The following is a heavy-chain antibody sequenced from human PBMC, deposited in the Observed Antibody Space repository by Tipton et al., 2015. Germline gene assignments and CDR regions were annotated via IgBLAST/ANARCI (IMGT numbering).Heavy chain of an antibody. V-gene: IGHV4-59*01. CDR3: ARAPVYDFWSGFMGYFFDY. Sequence: LRLSCAASGFTFSSYAMSWIRQPPGKGLEWIGYIYYSVNTHYNPSLKSRVTISGDTSKRQFSLKLSSVTAADTAVYYCARAPVYDFWSGFMGYFFDYWGRGILVTVSS. CDR1: GFTFSSYA. CDR2: IYYSVNT. D-gene: IGHD3-3*01. J-gene: IGHJ4*02.